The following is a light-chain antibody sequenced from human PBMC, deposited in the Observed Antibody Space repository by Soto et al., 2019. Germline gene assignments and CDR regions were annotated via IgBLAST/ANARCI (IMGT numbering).Light chain of an antibody. J-gene: IGLJ2*01. CDR1: SSDIGNYNY. Sequence: QSALTQPASVSGSPGQSITISCAATSSDIGNYNYVSWYQQYPGKAPKLMIYDVSSRPSGVSSRFSGSKSGNTASLTISGLQAEDEADYYCTSYTTSSTLVFGGGTQLTVL. CDR2: DVS. CDR3: TSYTTSSTLV. V-gene: IGLV2-14*01.